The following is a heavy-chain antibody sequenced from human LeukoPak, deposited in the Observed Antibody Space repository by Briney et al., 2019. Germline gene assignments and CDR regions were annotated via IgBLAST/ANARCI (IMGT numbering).Heavy chain of an antibody. J-gene: IGHJ4*02. D-gene: IGHD2-2*01. Sequence: PGGSLRLSCAASGFTFSNAWMSWVRQAPGKGLEWVGRIKSKTDGGTTDYAAPVKGRFTISRDDSKNTLYLQMNSLKTEDTAVYYCTTDVTVVVGTEDCWGQGTLVTVSS. CDR3: TTDVTVVVGTEDC. CDR1: GFTFSNAW. V-gene: IGHV3-15*01. CDR2: IKSKTDGGTT.